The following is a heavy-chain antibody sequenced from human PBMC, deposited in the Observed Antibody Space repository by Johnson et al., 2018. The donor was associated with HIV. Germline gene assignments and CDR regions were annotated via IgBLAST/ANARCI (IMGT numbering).Heavy chain of an antibody. CDR3: TTDGYGGYSYGYGAFDI. V-gene: IGHV3-74*03. CDR1: GFTVSSNY. Sequence: EQLVESGGGVVQPGRSLRLSCAASGFTVSSNYMSWVRQAPGKGLEWVSRIDTEGSGTTYADSVKGRFTISRDNAKNSLYLQMNRLRAEETAVYYCTTDGYGGYSYGYGAFDIWGQGTMVTVSS. D-gene: IGHD5-18*01. J-gene: IGHJ3*02. CDR2: IDTEGSGT.